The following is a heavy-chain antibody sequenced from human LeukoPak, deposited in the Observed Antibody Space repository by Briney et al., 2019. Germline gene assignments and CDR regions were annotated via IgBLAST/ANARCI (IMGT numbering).Heavy chain of an antibody. J-gene: IGHJ4*02. V-gene: IGHV3-7*01. D-gene: IGHD1-26*01. CDR3: ARDQTGSLDY. CDR1: GFTFRNTW. Sequence: GGSLRLSCAASGFTFRNTWMAWVRQTPGKGLEWVANINQDGSTKHYVDSVKGRFTISRDNAKNSLYLQMNSLRAEDTAIYYCARDQTGSLDYWGQGTLVT. CDR2: INQDGSTK.